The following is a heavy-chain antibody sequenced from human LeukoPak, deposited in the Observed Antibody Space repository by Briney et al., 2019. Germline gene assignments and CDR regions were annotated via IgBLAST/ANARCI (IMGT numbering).Heavy chain of an antibody. Sequence: GASVKVSCKASGGTFSSYAISWVRQAPGQGLGWMGGIIPIFGTANYAQKFQGGVTVTADESTSTAYMELSSLRSEDTAVYYCAWSSGSYRRWFDPWGQGTLVTVSS. D-gene: IGHD6-19*01. CDR2: IIPIFGTA. V-gene: IGHV1-69*13. CDR1: GGTFSSYA. CDR3: AWSSGSYRRWFDP. J-gene: IGHJ5*02.